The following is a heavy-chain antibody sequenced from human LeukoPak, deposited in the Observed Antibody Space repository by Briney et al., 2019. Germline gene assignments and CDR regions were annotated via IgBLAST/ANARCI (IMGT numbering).Heavy chain of an antibody. CDR3: AKDSRYGYRWDYDY. D-gene: IGHD5-18*01. CDR1: GFTFSSYG. V-gene: IGHV3-23*01. Sequence: GGTLRLSCAASGFTFSSYGMSWVRQAPGKGLEWVSAISGSGVSTYYADSVNGRFTISRDNSKNTLYLQMNSLRAEDTAVYYCAKDSRYGYRWDYDYWGQGTPVTVSS. CDR2: ISGSGVST. J-gene: IGHJ4*02.